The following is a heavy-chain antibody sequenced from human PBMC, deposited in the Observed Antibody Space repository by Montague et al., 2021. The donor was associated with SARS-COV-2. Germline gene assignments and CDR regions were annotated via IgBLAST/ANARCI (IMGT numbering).Heavy chain of an antibody. Sequence: SETLSLTCTVSGGSITSSNYYWTWIRQPPGKGPEWIGNIYSSGSTYHNPSLKSRFTMSTDTSKNQLSLTLTSVTAADTAVYYCARGVVHSAVGFDSWGQGTLVTVSS. V-gene: IGHV4-39*01. J-gene: IGHJ4*02. CDR2: IYSSGST. CDR1: GGSITSSNYY. D-gene: IGHD2-15*01. CDR3: ARGVVHSAVGFDS.